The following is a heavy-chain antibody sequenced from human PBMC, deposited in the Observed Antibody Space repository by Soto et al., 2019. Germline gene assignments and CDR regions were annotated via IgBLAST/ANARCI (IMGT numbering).Heavy chain of an antibody. CDR2: IYHSGST. V-gene: IGHV4-30-2*01. CDR1: GGSISSGGYS. CDR3: ARVVLGYSSNWFDP. J-gene: IGHJ5*02. D-gene: IGHD5-18*01. Sequence: SETLSLTCAVSGGSISSGGYSWSWIRQPPGKGLEWIGYIYHSGSTYYNPSLKSRVTISVDRSKNQFSLKLSSVTAADTAVYYCARVVLGYSSNWFDPWGQGTRVTVSS.